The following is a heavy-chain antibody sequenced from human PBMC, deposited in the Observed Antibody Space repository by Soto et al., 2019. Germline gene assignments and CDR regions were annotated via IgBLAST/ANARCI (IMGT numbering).Heavy chain of an antibody. J-gene: IGHJ6*02. D-gene: IGHD1-1*01. CDR2: ISYSGST. V-gene: IGHV4-59*01. Sequence: SETLSLTCTVSGGSISSYYWSWIRQPPGKGLEWIGYISYSGSTNYNPSLKSRVTISVDTSKNQFPLKLSSVTAADTAVYYCAREGYNDGYFYYYAMDVWGQGTTVTVSS. CDR1: GGSISSYY. CDR3: AREGYNDGYFYYYAMDV.